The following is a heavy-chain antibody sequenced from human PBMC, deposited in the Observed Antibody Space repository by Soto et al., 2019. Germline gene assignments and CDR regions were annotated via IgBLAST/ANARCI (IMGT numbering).Heavy chain of an antibody. D-gene: IGHD1-1*01. CDR3: ARGTNVEYFQH. V-gene: IGHV1-2*02. CDR2: INPNSGGT. J-gene: IGHJ1*01. Sequence: QVQLVQSGAEVKKPGASVKVSCKASGYTFTGYYMHWVRQAPGQGLEWMGWINPNSGGTNYAQKLQGGVTRTRDTPISHAKREASRRRSDETAVFYCARGTNVEYFQHWGQGTLVTVSS. CDR1: GYTFTGYY.